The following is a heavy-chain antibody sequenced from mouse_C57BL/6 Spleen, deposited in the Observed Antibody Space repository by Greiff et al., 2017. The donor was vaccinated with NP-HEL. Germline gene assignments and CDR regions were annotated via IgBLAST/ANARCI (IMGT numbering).Heavy chain of an antibody. CDR2: IYPGDGDT. V-gene: IGHV1-80*01. CDR3: ARRTLDGYYSSFDY. Sequence: VKLMESGAELVKPGASVKISCKASGYAFSSYWMNWVKQRPGKGLEWIGQIYPGDGDTNYNGKFKGKATLTADKSASTAYMQLSSLTSEDSAVYFCARRTLDGYYSSFDYWGQGTTLTVSS. CDR1: GYAFSSYW. D-gene: IGHD2-12*01. J-gene: IGHJ2*01.